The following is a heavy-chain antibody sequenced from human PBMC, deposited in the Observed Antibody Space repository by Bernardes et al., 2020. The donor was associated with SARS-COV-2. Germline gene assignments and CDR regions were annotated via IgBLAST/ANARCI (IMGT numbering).Heavy chain of an antibody. Sequence: GGSLRLSCAASGFTFSSYGMHWVRQAPGKGLEWVAVIWYDGSNKYYADSVKGRFTISRDNSKNTLYLQMNSLRAEDTAVYYCARGPEYSSARDPFYWFDPWGQGTLVTVSS. CDR2: IWYDGSNK. CDR3: ARGPEYSSARDPFYWFDP. V-gene: IGHV3-33*01. J-gene: IGHJ5*02. D-gene: IGHD6-6*01. CDR1: GFTFSSYG.